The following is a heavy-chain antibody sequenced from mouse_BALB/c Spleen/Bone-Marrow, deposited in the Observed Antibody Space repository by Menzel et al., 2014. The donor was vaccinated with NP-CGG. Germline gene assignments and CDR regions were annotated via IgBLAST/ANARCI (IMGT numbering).Heavy chain of an antibody. J-gene: IGHJ2*01. Sequence: DVMLVESGGGLVQPGGSLRLPCATSGFTFTDYYMNWVRQPPGKALEWLGFIRNKAYGYTTEYSASVKGRFTISRDNSQGILYLQMNSLRAEDSATYYCARDMGGILFDSWGQGTTLTVSS. D-gene: IGHD4-1*01. CDR2: IRNKAYGYTT. V-gene: IGHV7-3*02. CDR1: GFTFTDYY. CDR3: ARDMGGILFDS.